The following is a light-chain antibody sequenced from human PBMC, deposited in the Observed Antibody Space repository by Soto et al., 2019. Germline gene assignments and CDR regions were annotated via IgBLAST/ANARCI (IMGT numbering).Light chain of an antibody. CDR2: DVS. Sequence: QSALTQPASVSGSPGQSITISCTGTSSDVGGYNYVSWYQHHPGKAPKVMIYDVSDRPSGVSNRFSGSKSGNTASLTISGLQAEDEADYYCCSYAGSYTFGGYVFGTGTKVTVL. CDR3: CSYAGSYTFGGYV. V-gene: IGLV2-14*03. CDR1: SSDVGGYNY. J-gene: IGLJ1*01.